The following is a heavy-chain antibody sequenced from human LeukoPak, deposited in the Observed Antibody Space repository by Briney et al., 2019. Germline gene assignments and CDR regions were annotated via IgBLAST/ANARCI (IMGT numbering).Heavy chain of an antibody. D-gene: IGHD5-18*01. J-gene: IGHJ4*02. CDR3: ARARGYSLRVYYFDY. CDR1: GGSFSGYY. CDR2: INHRGST. Sequence: PSETLSLTCAVYGGSFSGYYWSWIRQPPGKGLEWIGEINHRGSTNYNPSLKSRVTISVDTSKNQFSLKLSSVTAADTAVYYCARARGYSLRVYYFDYWGQGTLVTVSS. V-gene: IGHV4-34*01.